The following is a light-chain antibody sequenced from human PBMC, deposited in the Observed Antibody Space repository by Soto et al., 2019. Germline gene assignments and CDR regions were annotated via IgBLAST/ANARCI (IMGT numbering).Light chain of an antibody. CDR3: SSYTSSSTLLYV. CDR1: SSDVGGYNY. J-gene: IGLJ1*01. Sequence: QSALTQPASVSGSPGQSITISCTGTSSDVGGYNYVSWYQQHPGKAPKLMIYDVSNRPSGVSNRFSGSKSGNTASLTISGRQAEDEADYYCSSYTSSSTLLYVFGTGTKLTVL. V-gene: IGLV2-14*01. CDR2: DVS.